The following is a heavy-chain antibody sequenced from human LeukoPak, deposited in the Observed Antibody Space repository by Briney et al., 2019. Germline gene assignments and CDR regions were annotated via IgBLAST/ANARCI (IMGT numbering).Heavy chain of an antibody. CDR1: GFTFSSYS. V-gene: IGHV3-21*01. D-gene: IGHD4-17*01. Sequence: GGSLRLSCAASGFTFSSYSMNWVRQAPGKGXXXXXXXSSSSSSIXXXDSVKGRXTISRDNAKNSLYLQMNSLRAEDTAVYYCARDRRAMTTVTGGFDPWGQGTLVTVSS. CDR2: XSSSSSSI. CDR3: ARDRRAMTTVTGGFDP. J-gene: IGHJ5*02.